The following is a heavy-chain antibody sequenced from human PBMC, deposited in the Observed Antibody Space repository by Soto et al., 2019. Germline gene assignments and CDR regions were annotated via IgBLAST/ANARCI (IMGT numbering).Heavy chain of an antibody. D-gene: IGHD2-2*01. Sequence: ASVKVSSKTSGDTFSNYGITRVRQAPGQPLEWLGWISLYSDGTNYAQKFQGRVSMTTDTSTTTAYMELRSLRSDDTAVYYCARVVPGAEAWFGPWGQGTLVTVSS. V-gene: IGHV1-18*01. J-gene: IGHJ5*02. CDR1: GDTFSNYG. CDR2: ISLYSDGT. CDR3: ARVVPGAEAWFGP.